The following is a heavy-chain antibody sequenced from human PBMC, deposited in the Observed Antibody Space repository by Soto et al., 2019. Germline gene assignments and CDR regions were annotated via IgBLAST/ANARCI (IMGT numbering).Heavy chain of an antibody. D-gene: IGHD2-21*01. CDR3: ATGEVVPSFPNWLDT. V-gene: IGHV1-69*12. CDR2: FIPSFPAA. CDR1: GGTVKTYT. Sequence: VQFVQSGAELKKRGSSVRVSCRASGGTVKTYTLSWVRRAPGQGLEWMGAFIPSFPAANFAQRFKGRLTLTADESTNTGFMELSGMRPEDTALYFCATGEVVPSFPNWLDTWGQGTHVIVSS. J-gene: IGHJ5*02.